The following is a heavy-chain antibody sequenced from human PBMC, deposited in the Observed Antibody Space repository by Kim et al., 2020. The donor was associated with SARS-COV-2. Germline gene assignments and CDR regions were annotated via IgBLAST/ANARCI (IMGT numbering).Heavy chain of an antibody. V-gene: IGHV4-34*01. D-gene: IGHD2-2*02. CDR3: ARGRVVPAAIVDY. J-gene: IGHJ4*02. Sequence: YNPSPKSRVTISVDTSKNQFSLKLSSVTAADTAVYYCARGRVVPAAIVDYWGQGTLVTVSS.